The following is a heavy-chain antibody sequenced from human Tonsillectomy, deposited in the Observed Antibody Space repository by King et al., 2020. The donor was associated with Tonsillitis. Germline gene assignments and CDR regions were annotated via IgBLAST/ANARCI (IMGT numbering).Heavy chain of an antibody. J-gene: IGHJ2*01. Sequence: VQLQESGPGLVKPSETLSLTCAVSGYSISSGYYWGWIRQPPGKGLEWIGSIYHSGSTYYNPSLKSRVTISVDTSKKQFSLKLSSVTAADTAVYYCARDGARNSFDLWGRGTLVTVSS. V-gene: IGHV4-38-2*02. D-gene: IGHD4-23*01. CDR3: ARDGARNSFDL. CDR2: IYHSGST. CDR1: GYSISSGYY.